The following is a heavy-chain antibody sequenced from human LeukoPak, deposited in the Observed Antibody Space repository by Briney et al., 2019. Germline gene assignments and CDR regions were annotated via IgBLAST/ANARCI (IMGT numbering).Heavy chain of an antibody. CDR3: ARDSSGWYHWFDP. Sequence: ASVKVSCKASGYTFTTYGINWVRQATGQGLEWMGWMNPNSGNTGYAQKFQGGVTITRNTSISTAYMELSSLRSEDTAVYYCARDSSGWYHWFDPWGQGTLVTVSS. V-gene: IGHV1-8*03. D-gene: IGHD6-19*01. CDR1: GYTFTTYG. J-gene: IGHJ5*02. CDR2: MNPNSGNT.